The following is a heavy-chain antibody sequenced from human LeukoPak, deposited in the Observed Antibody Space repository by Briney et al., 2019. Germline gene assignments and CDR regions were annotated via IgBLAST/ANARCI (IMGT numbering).Heavy chain of an antibody. CDR2: IFYSGTT. Sequence: SETLSLTCTVSGGSISGSRHYWGWIRQPPEKGLEWIGTIFYSGTTYYNPSLKSRVTVSVDTSKNQFSLKLSSVTTADTAVYFCARLAGDYGANYFDYWGQGTLATVSS. CDR3: ARLAGDYGANYFDY. V-gene: IGHV4-39*01. J-gene: IGHJ4*02. D-gene: IGHD4-17*01. CDR1: GGSISGSRHY.